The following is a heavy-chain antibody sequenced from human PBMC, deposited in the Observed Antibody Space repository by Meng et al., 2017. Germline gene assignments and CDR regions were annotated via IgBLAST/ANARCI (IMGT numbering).Heavy chain of an antibody. CDR1: GGSFSGYY. Sequence: QGQLQRWGAGLLKPSETLSLTCAVYGGSFSGYYWSWIRQPPGKGLEWIGEINHSGSTNYNPSLKSRVIISVDTSKNQFSLKLSSVTAADTAVYYCAREQQPILYDYWGQGTLVTVSS. D-gene: IGHD6-13*01. CDR3: AREQQPILYDY. CDR2: INHSGST. V-gene: IGHV4-34*02. J-gene: IGHJ4*02.